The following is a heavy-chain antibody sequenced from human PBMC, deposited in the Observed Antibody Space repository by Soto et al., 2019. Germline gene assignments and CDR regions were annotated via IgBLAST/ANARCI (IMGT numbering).Heavy chain of an antibody. V-gene: IGHV1-69*02. CDR3: ARGPILPDIVVVPAASYYYYYMDV. CDR1: GGTFSSYT. J-gene: IGHJ6*03. D-gene: IGHD2-2*01. Sequence: SVKVSCKASGGTFSSYTISWVRQAPGQGLEWMGRIIPILGIANYAQKFQGRVTITADKSTSTAYMELSSLRSEDTAVYYCARGPILPDIVVVPAASYYYYYMDVWGKGTTVTVSS. CDR2: IIPILGIA.